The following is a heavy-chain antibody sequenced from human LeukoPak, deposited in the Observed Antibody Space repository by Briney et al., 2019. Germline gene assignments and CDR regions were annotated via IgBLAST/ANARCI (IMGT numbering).Heavy chain of an antibody. Sequence: SETLSLTCAAYGGSFSGYYWSWIRQPPGKGLEWIGEINHSGSTNYNPSLKSRVTISVDTSKNQFSLKLSSVTAADTAVYYCARGSQDAGYSSGWYHFYYFDYWGQGTLVTVSS. CDR3: ARGSQDAGYSSGWYHFYYFDY. V-gene: IGHV4-34*01. CDR1: GGSFSGYY. J-gene: IGHJ4*02. D-gene: IGHD6-19*01. CDR2: INHSGST.